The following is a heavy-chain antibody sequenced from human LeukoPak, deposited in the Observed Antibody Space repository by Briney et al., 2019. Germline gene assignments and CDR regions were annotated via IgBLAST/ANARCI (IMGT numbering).Heavy chain of an antibody. J-gene: IGHJ6*03. CDR3: ATQPPGASGIYYFYIDV. V-gene: IGHV1-8*03. D-gene: IGHD1-14*01. Sequence: GASVKVSCKASGYTFTSYDINWVRQATGQGLEWMGWMNPNSGNTGYAQKFQGRVTITADKSTSTAYMELSSLRSEDTAVYYCATQPPGASGIYYFYIDVWGKGTTVTISS. CDR2: MNPNSGNT. CDR1: GYTFTSYD.